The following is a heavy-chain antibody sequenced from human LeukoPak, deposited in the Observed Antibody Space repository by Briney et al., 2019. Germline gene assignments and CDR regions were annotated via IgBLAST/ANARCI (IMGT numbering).Heavy chain of an antibody. CDR3: ASEAFCAGGSCYLQRVAS. CDR2: IDTNTGDT. CDR1: GYTFTAYY. Sequence: GASVTVSCKASGYTFTAYYMHWVRQAPGQGLEWMGWIDTNTGDTKYAQKFQGRVTITRDTSTGTAYMELSSLISDDTAVYYCASEAFCAGGSCYLQRVASWGPGTLVTVSS. D-gene: IGHD2-15*01. V-gene: IGHV1-2*02. J-gene: IGHJ4*02.